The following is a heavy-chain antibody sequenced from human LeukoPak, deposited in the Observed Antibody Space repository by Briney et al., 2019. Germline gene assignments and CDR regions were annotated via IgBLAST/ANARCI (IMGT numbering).Heavy chain of an antibody. CDR2: IRYDGSNE. Sequence: GGSLRLSCAASGFTFSSYGIHGVRQAPGKGLEWVAFIRYDGSNEYYADSVKGRFTISRDNSKNTLYLQMNSLRAEDTAVYYCANGDCSSTSCYGGVVDYWGQGTLVTVSS. CDR1: GFTFSSYG. CDR3: ANGDCSSTSCYGGVVDY. V-gene: IGHV3-30*02. J-gene: IGHJ4*02. D-gene: IGHD2-2*01.